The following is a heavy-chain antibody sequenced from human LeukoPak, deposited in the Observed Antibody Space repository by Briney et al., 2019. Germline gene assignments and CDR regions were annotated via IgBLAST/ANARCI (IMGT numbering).Heavy chain of an antibody. CDR1: GGSVSSGSYY. CDR3: ARDPYYYYGMDV. V-gene: IGHV4-61*01. J-gene: IGHJ6*02. Sequence: PSETLSLTCTVSGGSVSSGSYYWSWIRQPPGKGLEWIGYIYYSGSTNYNPSLKSRVTISVDTSKNQFSLKLSSVTAADTAVYYCARDPYYYYGMDVWGQGTTVTVS. CDR2: IYYSGST.